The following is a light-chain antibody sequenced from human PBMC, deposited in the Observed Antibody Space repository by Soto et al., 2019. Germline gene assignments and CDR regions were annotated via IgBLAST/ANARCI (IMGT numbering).Light chain of an antibody. Sequence: QAVVTQEPSLTVSPGGTVTLTCGSGTGAVTSGHSPYWFQQRPGQAPRTLIYDTSNKQSWTPVRFSGSLLGGKAALTLSGAQPEDEAEYYCLFTYSSGEWVFGGGTKLTVL. CDR2: DTS. CDR3: LFTYSSGEWV. CDR1: TGAVTSGHS. J-gene: IGLJ3*02. V-gene: IGLV7-46*01.